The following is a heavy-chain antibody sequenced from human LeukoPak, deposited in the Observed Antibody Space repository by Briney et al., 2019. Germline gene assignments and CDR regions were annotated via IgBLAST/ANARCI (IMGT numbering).Heavy chain of an antibody. D-gene: IGHD3-3*01. V-gene: IGHV3-23*01. CDR1: GFTFSSYA. CDR3: AKDYDFWSGYRFDY. J-gene: IGHJ4*02. Sequence: GGSLILSCAASGFTFSSYAMSWVRQAPGKGLEWVSAISGSGGSTYYADSVKGRFTISRDNSKNTLYLQMNSLRAEDTAVYYCAKDYDFWSGYRFDYWGQGTLVTVSS. CDR2: ISGSGGST.